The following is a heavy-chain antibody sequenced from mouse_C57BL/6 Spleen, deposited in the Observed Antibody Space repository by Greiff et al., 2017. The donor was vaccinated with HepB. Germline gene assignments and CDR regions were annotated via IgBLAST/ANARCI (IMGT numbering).Heavy chain of an antibody. CDR2: ISSGGDYI. CDR3: TRKDYSRGYFDV. Sequence: EVMLVESGAGLVKPGGSLKLSCAASGFTFSSYAMSWVRQTPEKRLEWVAYISSGGDYIYYADTVKGRFTISRDNARNTLYLQMSSLKSEDTAMYYCTRKDYSRGYFDVWGTGTTVTVSS. J-gene: IGHJ1*03. V-gene: IGHV5-9-1*02. D-gene: IGHD2-5*01. CDR1: GFTFSSYA.